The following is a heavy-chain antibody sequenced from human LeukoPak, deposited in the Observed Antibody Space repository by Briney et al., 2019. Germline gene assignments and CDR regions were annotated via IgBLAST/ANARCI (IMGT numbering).Heavy chain of an antibody. CDR2: FYYSGST. D-gene: IGHD3-3*01. Sequence: PSQTLSLTCTVSGGSVTGGTYYWSWIRQPPRKGLEWIGYFYYSGSTNFNPSLKSRFTISVYTSKNQFSLKLSSVTAADTAVYYCARVEARRSYWYFDLWGRGTLVTVSS. V-gene: IGHV4-61*01. J-gene: IGHJ2*01. CDR3: ARVEARRSYWYFDL. CDR1: GGSVTGGTYY.